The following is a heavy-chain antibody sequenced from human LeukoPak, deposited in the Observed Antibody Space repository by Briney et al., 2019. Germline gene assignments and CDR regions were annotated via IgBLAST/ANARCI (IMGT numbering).Heavy chain of an antibody. J-gene: IGHJ4*02. D-gene: IGHD5-18*01. CDR1: GYTFTGYY. V-gene: IGHV1-2*02. Sequence: ASVKVSCKAPGYTFTGYYMHWVRQAPGHGLEWMGWINPNRGGTNYAQKFQGRVTMTRDTSISTSYMELSWLRSDDTAVYYCARGGGIEYSYAKRFDYWGQGTLVTVSS. CDR3: ARGGGIEYSYAKRFDY. CDR2: INPNRGGT.